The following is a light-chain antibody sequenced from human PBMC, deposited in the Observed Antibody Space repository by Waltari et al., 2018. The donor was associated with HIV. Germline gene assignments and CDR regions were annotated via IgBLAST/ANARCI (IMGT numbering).Light chain of an antibody. CDR3: QAWDRSTAI. J-gene: IGLJ2*01. Sequence: SYDLTQPPSLSVSPGQTARITCSGDKLGTKYAHWYQQKPGQSPVVVIYQDNKRPSEIPERFSGSNSGNTATLNISGTQAMDEADYYCQAWDRSTAIFGGGTKLTVL. V-gene: IGLV3-1*01. CDR2: QDN. CDR1: KLGTKY.